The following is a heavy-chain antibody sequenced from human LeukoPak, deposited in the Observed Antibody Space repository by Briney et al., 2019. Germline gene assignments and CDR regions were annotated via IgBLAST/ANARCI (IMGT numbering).Heavy chain of an antibody. D-gene: IGHD3-3*01. Sequence: ASVKVSCKASGYTFTSYGISWVRQAPGQGLEWMGWISDYNGNTNYAQKLQGRVTMTTDTSTSTAYMELRSLRSDDTAVYYCTRPYYDFWSGYADNWFDPWGQGTLVTVSS. CDR2: ISDYNGNT. CDR3: TRPYYDFWSGYADNWFDP. CDR1: GYTFTSYG. V-gene: IGHV1-18*01. J-gene: IGHJ5*02.